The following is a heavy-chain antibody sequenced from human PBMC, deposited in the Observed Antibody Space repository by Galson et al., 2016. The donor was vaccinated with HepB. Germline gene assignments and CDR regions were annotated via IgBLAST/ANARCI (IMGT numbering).Heavy chain of an antibody. CDR3: ARDLVVMISIPYHYGMDV. Sequence: SVKVSCKASGYTLTYYGISWVRQAPGQGLEWMGWISPYNGNTSYSQNLQGRVTMSTDTSTSTAYMELRSLTSDDTAVYYCARDLVVMISIPYHYGMDVWGQGTTVTVTS. CDR2: ISPYNGNT. CDR1: GYTLTYYG. J-gene: IGHJ6*02. V-gene: IGHV1-18*01. D-gene: IGHD2-21*01.